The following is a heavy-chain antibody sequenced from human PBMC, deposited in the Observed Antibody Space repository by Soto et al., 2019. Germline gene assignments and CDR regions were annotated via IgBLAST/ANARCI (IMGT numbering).Heavy chain of an antibody. V-gene: IGHV4-30-4*01. CDR3: AGELGTFYFDH. CDR1: AGSIRSGDYY. Sequence: QVQLQESGPGLVKPSQTLSLTCTVSAGSIRSGDYYWTWIRQPPGKGLEWIGYIDHSGSAYYNPSLKNRATISIDTSNNQFSLKMTSVIAADTAVYYCAGELGTFYFDHWGQGTLVTVSS. J-gene: IGHJ4*02. D-gene: IGHD7-27*01. CDR2: IDHSGSA.